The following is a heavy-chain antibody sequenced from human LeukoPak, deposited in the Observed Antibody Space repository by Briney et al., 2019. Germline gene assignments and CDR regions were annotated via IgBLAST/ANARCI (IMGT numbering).Heavy chain of an antibody. CDR3: ARVGTEVVPAAFDY. CDR2: ISSSGSTI. D-gene: IGHD2-2*01. Sequence: GGSLRLSCAASGFTFSDYYMSWLRQAPGKGLEWVSYISSSGSTIYYADSVKGRFTISRDNAKNSLYLQMNSLRAEDTAVYYCARVGTEVVPAAFDYWGQGTLVTVSS. CDR1: GFTFSDYY. J-gene: IGHJ4*02. V-gene: IGHV3-11*01.